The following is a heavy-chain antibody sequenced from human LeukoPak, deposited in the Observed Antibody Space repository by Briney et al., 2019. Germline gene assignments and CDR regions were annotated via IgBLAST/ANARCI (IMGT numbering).Heavy chain of an antibody. D-gene: IGHD3-10*02. J-gene: IGHJ6*04. Sequence: PGRSLRLSCAASGFTFSNAWMSWIRQAPGKVLEWVSYISSSGSTIYYADSVKGRFTISRDNAKNSLYLQMNSLRAEDTAVYYCAELGITMIGGVWGKGTTVTISS. CDR3: AELGITMIGGV. V-gene: IGHV3-11*04. CDR2: ISSSGSTI. CDR1: GFTFSNAW.